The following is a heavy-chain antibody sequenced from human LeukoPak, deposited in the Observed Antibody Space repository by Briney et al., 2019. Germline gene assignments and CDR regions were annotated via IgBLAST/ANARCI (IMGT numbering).Heavy chain of an antibody. CDR1: GYTFTSYF. Sequence: SVKVSCMASGYTFTSYFMHWVRQAPGPGLEWLGMINPSGSTTTYAQKFQGRVTMTRDTSTSTVYMELSSLRSEDTAAYYCARETSDSWGQGTLVTVSS. CDR3: ARETSDS. CDR2: INPSGSTT. D-gene: IGHD1-1*01. J-gene: IGHJ5*01. V-gene: IGHV1-46*01.